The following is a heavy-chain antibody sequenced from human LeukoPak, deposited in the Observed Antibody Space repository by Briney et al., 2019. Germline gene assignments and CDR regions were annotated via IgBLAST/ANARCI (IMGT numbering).Heavy chain of an antibody. D-gene: IGHD6-13*01. J-gene: IGHJ1*01. Sequence: SETLSLTCTVSGGSISSYYWSWIRQPPGKGLEWIGFIFYSGTTNYNPSLKSRVTISVDTSKNQFSLKPSSVTAADTAVYYCARDQSAGTEYFQHWGQGTLVTVPS. CDR2: IFYSGTT. V-gene: IGHV4-59*12. CDR3: ARDQSAGTEYFQH. CDR1: GGSISSYY.